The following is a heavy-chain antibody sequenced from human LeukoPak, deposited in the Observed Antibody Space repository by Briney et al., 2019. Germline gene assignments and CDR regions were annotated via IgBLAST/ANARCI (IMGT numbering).Heavy chain of an antibody. CDR2: LRHDGSNI. J-gene: IGHJ4*02. CDR3: AKVITIFGVVKFSPFDY. D-gene: IGHD3-3*01. CDR1: GFNFNEHG. V-gene: IGHV3-30*02. Sequence: PGGSLRLSCTASGFNFNEHGMHWVRQAPGKGLEWVAFLRHDGSNIHYADSVKGRFTISRDNSKKTVYLQMNSLRAEDTAVYYCAKVITIFGVVKFSPFDYWGQGTLVTVSS.